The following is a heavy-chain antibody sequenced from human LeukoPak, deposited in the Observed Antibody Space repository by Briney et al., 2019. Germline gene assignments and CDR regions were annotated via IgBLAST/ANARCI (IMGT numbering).Heavy chain of an antibody. Sequence: ASVTVSCKVSGYTLTELSMHWVRQAPGKGLEWMGGFDPEDGETIYAQKFQGRVTMTEDTSTDTAYMELSSLRSEDTAVYYCARAGRRYCSSTSCYLDGNNWFDPWGQGTLVTVSS. CDR1: GYTLTELS. J-gene: IGHJ5*02. D-gene: IGHD2-2*01. V-gene: IGHV1-24*01. CDR3: ARAGRRYCSSTSCYLDGNNWFDP. CDR2: FDPEDGET.